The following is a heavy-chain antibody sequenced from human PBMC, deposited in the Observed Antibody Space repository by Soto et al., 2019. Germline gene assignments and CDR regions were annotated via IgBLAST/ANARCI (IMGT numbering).Heavy chain of an antibody. Sequence: QVQLVQSGAEVKKPGASVKVSCMASGYTFTTYDINWVRQAPGQGLEWMGWMNTHTDDTGYAQKFQGRVSMTRNTSIDTVYMELTSLRSDDTAVYYCVRGQLGGYFDYWGQGTLVSVSS. V-gene: IGHV1-8*01. J-gene: IGHJ4*02. CDR2: MNTHTDDT. CDR3: VRGQLGGYFDY. CDR1: GYTFTTYD. D-gene: IGHD2-15*01.